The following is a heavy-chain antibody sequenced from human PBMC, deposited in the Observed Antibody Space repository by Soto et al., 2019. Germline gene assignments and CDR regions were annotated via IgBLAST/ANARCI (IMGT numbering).Heavy chain of an antibody. CDR3: AHRPAYDISTGYYPFDY. Sequence: ASVKVSCKVSGYTLTELSMHWVRQAPGKGLEWMGGFGPEDGETIYAQKFQGRVTMTEDTSTDTAYMELSSLRSVDTATYYCAHRPAYDISTGYYPFDYWGQGSLVTVSS. J-gene: IGHJ4*02. D-gene: IGHD3-9*01. V-gene: IGHV1-24*01. CDR2: FGPEDGET. CDR1: GYTLTELS.